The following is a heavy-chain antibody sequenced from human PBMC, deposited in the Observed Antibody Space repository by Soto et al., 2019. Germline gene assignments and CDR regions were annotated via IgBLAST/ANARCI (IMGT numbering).Heavy chain of an antibody. Sequence: GGSLRLSCAASGFTFSSYGIHWVRQAPGKGLEWVAVIWYDGSNKYYADSVKGRFTISRDNSKNTLYLQMNSLRAEDTAVYYCARDRLELAVLDYWGQGTLVTVSS. D-gene: IGHD6-19*01. J-gene: IGHJ4*02. CDR1: GFTFSSYG. CDR2: IWYDGSNK. CDR3: ARDRLELAVLDY. V-gene: IGHV3-33*01.